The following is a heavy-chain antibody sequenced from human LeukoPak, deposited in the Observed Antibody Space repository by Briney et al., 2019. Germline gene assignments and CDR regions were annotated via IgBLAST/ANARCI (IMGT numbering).Heavy chain of an antibody. V-gene: IGHV4-31*03. D-gene: IGHD3-10*01. Sequence: SEALSLTCTVSGGSISSGGYYWSWIRQHPGKGLGWIGYIYYSGSTYYNPSLKSRVTISVDTSKNQFSLKLSSVTAADTAVYYCATTVRGVISWFDPWGQGTLVTVSS. CDR2: IYYSGST. CDR3: ATTVRGVISWFDP. CDR1: GGSISSGGYY. J-gene: IGHJ5*02.